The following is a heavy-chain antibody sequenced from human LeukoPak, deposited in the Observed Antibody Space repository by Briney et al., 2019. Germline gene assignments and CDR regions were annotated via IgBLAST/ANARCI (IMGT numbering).Heavy chain of an antibody. J-gene: IGHJ4*02. CDR2: INPSGGST. CDR1: GYTFTSYY. D-gene: IGHD6-6*01. V-gene: IGHV1-46*01. CDR3: ARTAARRFDY. Sequence: ASVKVSCKASGYTFTSYYLHWVRQAPGQGLEWMGIINPSGGSTTYAQKFQGRVTMTRDTSTSTVYMELSSLRSDDTAVYYCARTAARRFDYWGQGTLVTVSS.